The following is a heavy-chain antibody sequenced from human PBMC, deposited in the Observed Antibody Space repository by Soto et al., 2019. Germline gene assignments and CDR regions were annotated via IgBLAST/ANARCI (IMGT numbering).Heavy chain of an antibody. Sequence: ASVKVSCKASGGTFSSYTISWVRQAPGQGLEWMGRIIPILGIANYAQKFQGRVTITADKSTSTAYMELSSLRSEDTAVYYCARDTGRYYYGMDVWGQGTTVTVSS. CDR2: IIPILGIA. V-gene: IGHV1-69*04. CDR1: GGTFSSYT. CDR3: ARDTGRYYYGMDV. J-gene: IGHJ6*02. D-gene: IGHD1-1*01.